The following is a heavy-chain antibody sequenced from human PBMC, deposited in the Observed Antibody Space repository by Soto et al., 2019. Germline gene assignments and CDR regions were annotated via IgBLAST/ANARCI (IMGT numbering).Heavy chain of an antibody. V-gene: IGHV3-49*04. CDR1: GFTFGDYA. J-gene: IGHJ4*02. D-gene: IGHD6-19*01. CDR3: TRDKYSSGWYYGY. Sequence: RLSCTASGFTFGDYAMSWVRQAPGKGLEWVGFIRSKAYGGTTEYAASVKGRFTISRDDSKSIAYLQMNSLKTEDTAVYYCTRDKYSSGWYYGYWGQGTLVTVSS. CDR2: IRSKAYGGTT.